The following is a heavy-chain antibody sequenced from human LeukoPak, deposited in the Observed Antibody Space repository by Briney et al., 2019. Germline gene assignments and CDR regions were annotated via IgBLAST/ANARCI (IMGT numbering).Heavy chain of an antibody. CDR3: ASDSTLRYFDSILNGMDV. J-gene: IGHJ6*02. D-gene: IGHD3-9*01. Sequence: ASVKVSCKASGYTFTSYGIRWVRQAPGQGLEWMGWISAYNGNTNYAQKLQGRVTMTTDTSTSTAYMELRSLRSDDTAVYYCASDSTLRYFDSILNGMDVWGQGTTVTVSS. V-gene: IGHV1-18*01. CDR1: GYTFTSYG. CDR2: ISAYNGNT.